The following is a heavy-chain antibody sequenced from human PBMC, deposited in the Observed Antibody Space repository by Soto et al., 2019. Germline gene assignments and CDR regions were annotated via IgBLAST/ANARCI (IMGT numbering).Heavy chain of an antibody. J-gene: IGHJ3*02. Sequence: GGSLRLSCAAPGFTFSSYWMSWVRQAPGKGLEWVANIKQDGSEKYYVDSVKGRFTISRDNAKNSLYLQMNSLRAEDTAVYYCARDSLDFWSGYPKGDAFDIWGQGTMVTVSS. V-gene: IGHV3-7*01. CDR2: IKQDGSEK. CDR3: ARDSLDFWSGYPKGDAFDI. CDR1: GFTFSSYW. D-gene: IGHD3-3*01.